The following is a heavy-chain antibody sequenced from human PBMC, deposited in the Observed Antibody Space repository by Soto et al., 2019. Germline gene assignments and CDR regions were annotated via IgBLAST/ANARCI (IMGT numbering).Heavy chain of an antibody. J-gene: IGHJ6*02. CDR3: AKGRSYYDSSGYYYSYYYYGMDV. Sequence: EVQLLESGGGLVQPGGSLRLSCAASGFTFSSYAMSWVRQAPGKGLEWVSAISGSGGSTYYADSVKGRFTISRDNSKNTLYLQMNSLRAEDTAVYYCAKGRSYYDSSGYYYSYYYYGMDVWGQGTTVTVSS. CDR1: GFTFSSYA. V-gene: IGHV3-23*01. CDR2: ISGSGGST. D-gene: IGHD3-22*01.